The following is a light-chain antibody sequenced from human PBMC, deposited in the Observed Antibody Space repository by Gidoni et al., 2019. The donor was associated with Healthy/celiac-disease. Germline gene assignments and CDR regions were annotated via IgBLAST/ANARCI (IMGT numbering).Light chain of an antibody. CDR3: QQRSNWPPFT. CDR2: DAS. Sequence: EIVLTQSPATLSLSPRERATLSCRASQSVSSYLAWYQQKPGQAPRLLIYDASNRATGIPARLSGSGSGTDFTLTISSLEPEDFAVYYCQQRSNWPPFTFGPGTKVDIK. CDR1: QSVSSY. J-gene: IGKJ3*01. V-gene: IGKV3-11*01.